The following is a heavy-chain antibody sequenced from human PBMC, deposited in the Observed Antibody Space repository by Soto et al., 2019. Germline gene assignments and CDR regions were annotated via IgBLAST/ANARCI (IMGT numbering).Heavy chain of an antibody. V-gene: IGHV3-23*01. CDR3: AIQGYYDFWSGYPRPDSFDI. Sequence: PGGSLRLSCAASGFTFSTYTFSWVRQAPGKGPEWVSGINQDGTSHYADSVKGRFTISRDNSKNTVYLQMFSLRGEDTAVYYCAIQGYYDFWSGYPRPDSFDIWGQGTMVTVSS. CDR2: INQDGTS. J-gene: IGHJ3*02. D-gene: IGHD3-3*01. CDR1: GFTFSTYT.